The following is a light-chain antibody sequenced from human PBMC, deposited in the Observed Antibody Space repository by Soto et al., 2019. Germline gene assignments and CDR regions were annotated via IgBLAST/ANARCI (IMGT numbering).Light chain of an antibody. CDR3: SSYTTSNTRQIV. CDR2: DVT. V-gene: IGLV2-14*03. CDR1: SSDVGGYNY. Sequence: QSVLTQPASVSGSPGQPITVSCTGTSSDVGGYNYVSWYQHHPGKAPKLIIYDVTNRPSGVSNPFSGSKSGNTASLTISGLQPEDEADYYCSSYTTSNTRQIVFGTGTKV. J-gene: IGLJ1*01.